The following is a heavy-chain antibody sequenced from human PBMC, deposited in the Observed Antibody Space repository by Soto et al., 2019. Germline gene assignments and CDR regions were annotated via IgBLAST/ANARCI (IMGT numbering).Heavy chain of an antibody. CDR2: IIPMAGIA. D-gene: IGHD1-1*01. J-gene: IGHJ3*02. Sequence: SVKVSCKTSGGTFSSYTFSWVRQAPGQGLEWMGRIIPMAGIANYAQKFQGRVTITADKSTSTAYMELSSLRSEDTAVYHCTKGDAYNGRFAFAICGQGTMVTGSS. V-gene: IGHV1-69*02. CDR3: TKGDAYNGRFAFAI. CDR1: GGTFSSYT.